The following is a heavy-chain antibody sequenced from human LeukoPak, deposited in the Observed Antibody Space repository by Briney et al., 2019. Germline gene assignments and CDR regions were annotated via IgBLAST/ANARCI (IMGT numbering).Heavy chain of an antibody. CDR3: AKEGSIFGVVIRPYYFDY. V-gene: IGHV3-30*02. J-gene: IGHJ4*02. CDR1: GFTFSGYG. D-gene: IGHD3-3*01. CDR2: VRYDSSNK. Sequence: PGGSLRLSCAASGFTFSGYGMHWVRQAPGKGLEWVAFVRYDSSNKFYADSVKGRFTISRDNSKNTLYLQMNSLRAEDTAVYYCAKEGSIFGVVIRPYYFDYWGQGTLVTVSS.